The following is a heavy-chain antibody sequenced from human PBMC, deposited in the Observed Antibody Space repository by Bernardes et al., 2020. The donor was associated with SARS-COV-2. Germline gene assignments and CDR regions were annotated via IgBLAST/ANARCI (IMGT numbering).Heavy chain of an antibody. J-gene: IGHJ5*02. D-gene: IGHD6-19*01. Sequence: ASVKVSCKASGYTFTNYDINWVRQAAGQGLEWMGWMNPDSANTGYAQKFQGRITMTRNTSISTAYMELSSLRSEDTAVYYCARGPIGVAGTRVFDWFDPWGQGTLVTVCS. CDR2: MNPDSANT. CDR3: ARGPIGVAGTRVFDWFDP. V-gene: IGHV1-8*01. CDR1: GYTFTNYD.